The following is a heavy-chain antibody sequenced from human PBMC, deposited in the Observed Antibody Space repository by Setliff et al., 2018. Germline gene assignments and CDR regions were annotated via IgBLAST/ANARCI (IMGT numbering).Heavy chain of an antibody. CDR2: INAGNGNT. CDR3: ARDGFEIVVVPAAIYYYYYMDV. V-gene: IGHV1-3*01. D-gene: IGHD2-2*01. J-gene: IGHJ6*03. Sequence: ASVKVSCKASGYAFTSYAMHWVRQAPGQRLEWMGWINAGNGNTKYSQKFQGRVTIARDTSASTAYMELSSLRSEDTAVYYCARDGFEIVVVPAAIYYYYYMDVWGKGTTVTVSS. CDR1: GYAFTSYA.